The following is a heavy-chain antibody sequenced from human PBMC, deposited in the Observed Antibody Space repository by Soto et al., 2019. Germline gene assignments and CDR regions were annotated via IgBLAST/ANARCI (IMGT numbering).Heavy chain of an antibody. Sequence: SETLSLTCTVSGGSITYINNHHWSWLRQPPGKGLQWIGYFHYTGSTNCNPSLKSRVSMSIDTSTNQFYLNLNSVTAADTAVYYCAGHHTITTNFDYWGQGALVTVSS. D-gene: IGHD3-3*01. CDR3: AGHHTITTNFDY. CDR1: GGSITYINNH. J-gene: IGHJ4*02. V-gene: IGHV4-61*05. CDR2: FHYTGST.